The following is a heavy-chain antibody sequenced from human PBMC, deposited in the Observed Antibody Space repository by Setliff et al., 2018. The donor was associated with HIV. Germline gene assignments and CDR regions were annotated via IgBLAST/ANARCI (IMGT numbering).Heavy chain of an antibody. J-gene: IGHJ4*02. CDR2: IYYSGST. CDR3: ARPALGIGGGSRFDN. V-gene: IGHV4-59*12. CDR1: GGSISSYY. D-gene: IGHD3-10*01. Sequence: SETLSLTCTVSGGSISSYYWSWIRQPPGKGLEWIGYIYYSGSTNYNPSLKSRVTISVDTSKNRVSLKLSSVTAADTAAYYCARPALGIGGGSRFDNWGQGALVTVSS.